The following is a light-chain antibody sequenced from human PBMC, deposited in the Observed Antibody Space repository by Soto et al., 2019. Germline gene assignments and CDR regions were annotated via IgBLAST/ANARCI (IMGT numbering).Light chain of an antibody. CDR1: SSNIGAGYD. Sequence: QSVLTQPPSVSGAPGQRVTISCTGSSSNIGAGYDVHWYQQLPGTAPKLLIHGNSNRPSGVPDRFSGSKSGTSASLAITGLQAEDEADYYWQSLDSSLTGATVLATGRKATVL. V-gene: IGLV1-40*01. J-gene: IGLJ1*01. CDR2: GNS. CDR3: QSLDSSLTGATV.